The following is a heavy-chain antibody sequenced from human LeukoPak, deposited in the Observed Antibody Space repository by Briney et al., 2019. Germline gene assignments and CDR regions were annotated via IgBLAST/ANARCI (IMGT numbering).Heavy chain of an antibody. D-gene: IGHD1-26*01. CDR1: GVTFNTHG. J-gene: IGHJ4*02. V-gene: IGHV3-30*18. CDR3: AKDMWEFSGSYYVYDY. CDR2: ISNDGSNK. Sequence: PGGSLRLSCAASGVTFNTHGMHWVRQAPGKGLGWVAVISNDGSNKYYADSVKGRFTISRDISKSTLYLQMNSLRTEDTAVYYCAKDMWEFSGSYYVYDYWGQGTLVTVSS.